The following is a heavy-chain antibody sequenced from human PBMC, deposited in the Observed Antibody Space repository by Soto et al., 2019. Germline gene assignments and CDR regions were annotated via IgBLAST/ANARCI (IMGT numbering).Heavy chain of an antibody. CDR1: GGSFSGYS. CDR3: ARFRGTAILDF. CDR2: LYHTGNT. J-gene: IGHJ4*02. Sequence: SETLSLTCAVYGGSFSGYSWSWIRQPPGKGLEWIGYLYHTGNTYYNPSLESRVTISVDRSKNQFSLELTSVTAADTAIYYCARFRGTAILDFWGQGTLVTVSS. V-gene: IGHV4-30-2*01. D-gene: IGHD2-21*02.